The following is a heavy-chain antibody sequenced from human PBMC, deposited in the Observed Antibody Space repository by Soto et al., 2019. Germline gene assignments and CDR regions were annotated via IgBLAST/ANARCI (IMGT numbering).Heavy chain of an antibody. D-gene: IGHD3-10*01. Sequence: QVQLVQSGAEVKKPGASVKVSCKASGYTFTSYDINWVRQATGQGLEWMGWMNPNSGNTAYAQKFQGRVTRPRNTPIGTAYMELSSLRSEDTAVYYCAGGRSGGGGNWFDPWGQGTLVTVSS. J-gene: IGHJ5*02. CDR3: AGGRSGGGGNWFDP. CDR1: GYTFTSYD. V-gene: IGHV1-8*01. CDR2: MNPNSGNT.